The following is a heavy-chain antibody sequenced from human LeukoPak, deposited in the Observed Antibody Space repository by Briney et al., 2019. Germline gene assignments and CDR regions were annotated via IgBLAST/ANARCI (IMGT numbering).Heavy chain of an antibody. CDR3: AREMSNYYYYYYMDV. V-gene: IGHV4-34*01. CDR1: GGSFSGYY. CDR2: INHSGST. J-gene: IGHJ6*03. D-gene: IGHD4-11*01. Sequence: SETLSLTCAVYGGSFSGYYWSWIRQPPGKGLEWIGEINHSGSTNYNPSLKSRVTISVDTSKNQFSLKLSSVTAADTAVYYCAREMSNYYYYYYMDVWGQGTLVTVSS.